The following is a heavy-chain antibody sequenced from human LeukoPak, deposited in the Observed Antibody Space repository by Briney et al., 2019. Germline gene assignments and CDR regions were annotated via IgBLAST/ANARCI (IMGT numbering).Heavy chain of an antibody. V-gene: IGHV3-7*01. J-gene: IGHJ4*02. Sequence: GGSLRLSCAASGFPFNSYWMSWVRQAPEKGLEWLANIRQDGSDKQYVDSVKGRFAISRDNAKNSLYLQMNSLSAEDTAVYYCARHSRGSSIDDWGQGTLVTVSS. CDR1: GFPFNSYW. D-gene: IGHD2-15*01. CDR3: ARHSRGSSIDD. CDR2: IRQDGSDK.